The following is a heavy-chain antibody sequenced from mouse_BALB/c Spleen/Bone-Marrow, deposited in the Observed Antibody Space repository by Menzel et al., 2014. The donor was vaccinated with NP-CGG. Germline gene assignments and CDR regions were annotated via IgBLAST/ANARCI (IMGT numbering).Heavy chain of an antibody. CDR3: ARWRYPYAMDY. V-gene: IGHV1-14*01. J-gene: IGHJ4*01. D-gene: IGHD5-1-1*01. CDR2: INPYNDGT. Sequence: EVNLVESGPELVKPGASVKMSCKASGYTFTSYVMHWVKQKPGQGLEWIGYINPYNDGTKYNEKFKGKATLTSDKSSSTAYMELSSLTSEDSAVYYCARWRYPYAMDYWGQGTSVTVSS. CDR1: GYTFTSYV.